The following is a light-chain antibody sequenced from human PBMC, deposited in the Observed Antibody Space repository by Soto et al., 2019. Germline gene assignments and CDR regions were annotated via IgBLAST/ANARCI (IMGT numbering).Light chain of an antibody. CDR2: KAS. V-gene: IGKV1-5*03. J-gene: IGKJ4*01. CDR1: QSIGSW. CDR3: QQYNGYSLT. Sequence: DIQMTQSPSTLSASVGDRVSMTCRASQSIGSWLAWYQQKSGKAPKLLIYKASTLESGVPSRFSGSGSGTEFILTISSLQPDDFATYYCQQYNGYSLTFGGGTKVEIK.